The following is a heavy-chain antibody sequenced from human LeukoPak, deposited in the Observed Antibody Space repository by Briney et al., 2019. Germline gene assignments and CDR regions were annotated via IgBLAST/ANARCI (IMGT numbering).Heavy chain of an antibody. D-gene: IGHD1-26*01. V-gene: IGHV3-48*01. J-gene: IGHJ4*02. Sequence: GGSLRLSCAASGFSFSTYSMNWVRQAPGKGLEWVSYISSSSSTIYYADSVKGRFTISRDNAKNSLYLQMNSLRAEDTAVYYCASPTISRSLDYWGQRTLVTVSS. CDR1: GFSFSTYS. CDR3: ASPTISRSLDY. CDR2: ISSSSSTI.